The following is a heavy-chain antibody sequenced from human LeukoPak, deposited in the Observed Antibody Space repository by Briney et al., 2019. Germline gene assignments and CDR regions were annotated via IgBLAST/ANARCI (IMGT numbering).Heavy chain of an antibody. V-gene: IGHV3-48*01. Sequence: PGGSLRLSCAASGFTFSSYWMSWVRQAPGKGLEWVSYISSFSGTIYYADSVKGRFTISRDNAENSLYLQMNSLRAEDTAVYYCARDQGGEQSYWGQGTLVTVSS. J-gene: IGHJ4*02. D-gene: IGHD3-16*01. CDR2: ISSFSGTI. CDR3: ARDQGGEQSY. CDR1: GFTFSSYW.